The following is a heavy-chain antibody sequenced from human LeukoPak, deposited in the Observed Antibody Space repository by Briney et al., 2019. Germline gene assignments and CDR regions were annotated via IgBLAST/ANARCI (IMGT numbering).Heavy chain of an antibody. V-gene: IGHV3-53*01. CDR3: ARARNYDYVWGSYPPAGYYFDY. D-gene: IGHD3-16*01. J-gene: IGHJ4*02. CDR1: GFTVSSNY. Sequence: AGGSLRLPCAASGFTVSSNYMSWVRQAPGKGLEWVSVIYSGGSTYYADSVKGRFTISRDNSKNTLYLQMNSLRAEDTAVYYCARARNYDYVWGSYPPAGYYFDYWGQGTLVTVSS. CDR2: IYSGGST.